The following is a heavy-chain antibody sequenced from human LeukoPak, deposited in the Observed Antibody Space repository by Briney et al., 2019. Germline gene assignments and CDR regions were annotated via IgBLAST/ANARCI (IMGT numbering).Heavy chain of an antibody. J-gene: IGHJ4*02. CDR1: GFTFSSYE. CDR2: ISSSGSTI. CDR3: AKVSTAYYDLWSGSKGPYYFDY. V-gene: IGHV3-48*03. Sequence: GGSLRLSCAASGFTFSSYEMNWVRQAPGKGLEWVSYISSSGSTIYYADSVKGRFTISRDNAKNSLYLQMNSLRAEDTAVYYCAKVSTAYYDLWSGSKGPYYFDYWGQGTLVTVSS. D-gene: IGHD3-3*01.